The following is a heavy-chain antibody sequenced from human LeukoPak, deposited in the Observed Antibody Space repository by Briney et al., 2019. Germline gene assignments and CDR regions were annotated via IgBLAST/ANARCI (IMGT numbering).Heavy chain of an antibody. V-gene: IGHV3-48*01. Sequence: GGSLRLSCAASAFTFSDYSMNWVRQAPGKGLEWLSYISGRSSTIYYADSVRGRFTISRDNAKNSMYLQMNSLRAEDTAVYYCARDRLTSGSYFFDYWGQGTLVTVSS. D-gene: IGHD1-26*01. CDR2: ISGRSSTI. CDR3: ARDRLTSGSYFFDY. CDR1: AFTFSDYS. J-gene: IGHJ4*02.